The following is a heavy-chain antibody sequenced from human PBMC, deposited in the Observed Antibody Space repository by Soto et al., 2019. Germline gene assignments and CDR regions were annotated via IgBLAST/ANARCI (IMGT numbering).Heavy chain of an antibody. CDR2: ISSSGDAI. D-gene: IGHD3-3*01. CDR1: GVIFSDYT. Sequence: EVQLVESGGDLVQPGGSLRLSCAASGVIFSDYTMTWVRQAPGRGLEFVSHISSSGDAIFYAESVKGRFTVSRDNAKNSLYLQMNSLRDDDTAVYFCARDHGGSPWFVGGYYFFGLDVWGQGTAVTVSS. V-gene: IGHV3-48*02. CDR3: ARDHGGSPWFVGGYYFFGLDV. J-gene: IGHJ6*02.